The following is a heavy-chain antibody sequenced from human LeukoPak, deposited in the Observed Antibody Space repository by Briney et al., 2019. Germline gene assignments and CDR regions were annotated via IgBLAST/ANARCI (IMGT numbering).Heavy chain of an antibody. J-gene: IGHJ3*02. CDR2: IYYSGST. Sequence: SETLSLTCTVSGGSISSYYWSWIRQPPGKGLEWIGYIYYSGSTNYNPSLKSRVTISVDTSKNQFSLKLSSVTAADTAVYYCAREDRQLEYAFDIWGQGTMVTVSS. CDR1: GGSISSYY. D-gene: IGHD1-1*01. CDR3: AREDRQLEYAFDI. V-gene: IGHV4-59*12.